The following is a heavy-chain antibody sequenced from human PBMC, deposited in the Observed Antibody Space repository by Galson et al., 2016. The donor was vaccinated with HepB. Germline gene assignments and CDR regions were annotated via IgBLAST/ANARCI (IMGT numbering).Heavy chain of an antibody. CDR2: IYHSGGT. J-gene: IGHJ6*02. CDR3: ASKAVDILTGEGYYYGMDV. D-gene: IGHD3-9*01. CDR1: GGSISSSNW. Sequence: SETLSLTCAVSGGSISSSNWWSWVRQPPGKGLEWIGEIYHSGGTSYNPSLKSRVTISVDKSKNQFSLKLSSVTAADTAVYHCASKAVDILTGEGYYYGMDVWGQGTTVTVS. V-gene: IGHV4-4*02.